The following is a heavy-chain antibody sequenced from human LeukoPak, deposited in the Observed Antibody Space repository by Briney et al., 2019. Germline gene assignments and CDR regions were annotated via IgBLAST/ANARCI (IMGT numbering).Heavy chain of an antibody. CDR1: GYSFTCYW. V-gene: IGHV5-10-1*01. CDR3: ARQTGRWLQVFDY. J-gene: IGHJ4*02. CDR2: IEPSDSCT. D-gene: IGHD5-24*01. Sequence: GESLKIYCKGSGYSFTCYWISLVREMPGEGLEWMGSIEPSDSCTNSSPSFQGPVTISADKSISTAYLQWSSLKASDTAMYYCARQTGRWLQVFDYWGQGTLVTVSS.